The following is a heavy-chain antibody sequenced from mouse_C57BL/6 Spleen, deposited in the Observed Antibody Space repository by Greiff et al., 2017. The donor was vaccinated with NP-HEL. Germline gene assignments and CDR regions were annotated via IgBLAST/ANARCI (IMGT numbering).Heavy chain of an antibody. J-gene: IGHJ2*01. V-gene: IGHV1-15*01. CDR2: IDPETGGT. CDR3: TNYGSSPHFDY. CDR1: GYTFTDYE. Sequence: VQRVESGAELVRPGASVTLSCKASGYTFTDYEMHWVKQTPVHGLEWIGAIDPETGGTAYNQKFKGKAILTADKSSSTAYMELRSLTSEDSAVYYCTNYGSSPHFDYWGQGTTLTVSS. D-gene: IGHD1-1*01.